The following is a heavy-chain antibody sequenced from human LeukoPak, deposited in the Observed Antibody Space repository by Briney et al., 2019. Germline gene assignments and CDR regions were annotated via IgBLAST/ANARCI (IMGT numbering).Heavy chain of an antibody. CDR2: IYPGDSDT. J-gene: IGHJ4*02. Sequence: GESLKISCKGSGYSFTSYWIGWVRQMPGKGLEWMRIIYPGDSDTRYSPSFQGQVTISADKSISTAYLQWSSLKASDTAMYYCAGSINYYDSSGYYSPFDYWGQGTLVTVSS. V-gene: IGHV5-51*01. CDR3: AGSINYYDSSGYYSPFDY. CDR1: GYSFTSYW. D-gene: IGHD3-22*01.